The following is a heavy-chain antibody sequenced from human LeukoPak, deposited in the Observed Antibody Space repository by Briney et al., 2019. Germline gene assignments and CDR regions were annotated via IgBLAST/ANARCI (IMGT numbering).Heavy chain of an antibody. Sequence: ASVKVSCKTSGYRFITFGINWVRQAPGQGLEWMGWISAYNGNTNYAQKLQGRVTMTTDTSTSTAYMELRSLRSDDTAVYYCARATYYDFWSGYYYYMDVWGKGTTVTVSS. D-gene: IGHD3-3*01. CDR2: ISAYNGNT. J-gene: IGHJ6*03. CDR3: ARATYYDFWSGYYYYMDV. V-gene: IGHV1-18*01. CDR1: GYRFITFG.